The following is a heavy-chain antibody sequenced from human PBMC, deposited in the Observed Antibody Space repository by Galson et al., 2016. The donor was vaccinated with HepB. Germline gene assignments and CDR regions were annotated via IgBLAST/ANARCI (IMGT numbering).Heavy chain of an antibody. Sequence: PALVKPTQTLTLTCTFSGFSLSTRGMRVSWIRQPPGKALEWLARIDWDDDKFYSTSLKTRLTISKDTSKNQVVLTMTNIDPVDTATYYCARIGSRFHDAFDIWGQGTMVTVSS. D-gene: IGHD2-15*01. J-gene: IGHJ3*02. CDR3: ARIGSRFHDAFDI. CDR1: GFSLSTRGMR. V-gene: IGHV2-70*04. CDR2: IDWDDDK.